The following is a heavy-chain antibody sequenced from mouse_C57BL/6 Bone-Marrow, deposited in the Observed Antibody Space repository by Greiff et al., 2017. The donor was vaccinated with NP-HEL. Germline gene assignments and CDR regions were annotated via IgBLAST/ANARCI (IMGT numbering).Heavy chain of an antibody. CDR3: ARCYYGSSYWYFDV. CDR2: IFPGSGST. D-gene: IGHD2-2*01. J-gene: IGHJ1*03. Sequence: VQLQESGPELVKPGASVKISCKASGYTFTDYYINWVKQRPGQGLEWIGWIFPGSGSTYYNEKFKGKATLTVDKSSSTAYMLLSSLTSEDSAVYFCARCYYGSSYWYFDVWGTGTTVTVSS. CDR1: GYTFTDYY. V-gene: IGHV1-75*01.